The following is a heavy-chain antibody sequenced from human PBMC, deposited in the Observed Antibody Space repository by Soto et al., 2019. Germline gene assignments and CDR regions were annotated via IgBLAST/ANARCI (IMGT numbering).Heavy chain of an antibody. J-gene: IGHJ4*02. CDR2: ISSSSSSI. CDR3: ARERGGSYYFDY. D-gene: IGHD1-26*01. CDR1: GFTFIYSS. V-gene: IGHV3-48*02. Sequence: EVQLVESGGGLVQPGGSLRLSCAASGFTFIYSSMNWVRQAPGKGLEWVAYISSSSSSIYYADSVKGRFTNSRDNAKNSLYLQMNSLRDGDTAVYYCARERGGSYYFDYWGQGSLVTVSS.